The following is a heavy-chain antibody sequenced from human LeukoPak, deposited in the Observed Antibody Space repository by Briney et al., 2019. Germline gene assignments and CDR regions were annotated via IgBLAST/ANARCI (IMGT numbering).Heavy chain of an antibody. CDR3: AKDQSYSQYVNYYNGMNV. CDR2: IRGSGRTT. V-gene: IGHV3-23*01. D-gene: IGHD4-4*01. CDR1: GFMFTSFA. J-gene: IGHJ6*02. Sequence: GGSLRLSCAASGFMFTSFAMSWVRHAPGQGLEWISAIRGSGRTTYYADSVKGRFTISRDNSKSTLYLQMNSLRADDTAVYYCAKDQSYSQYVNYYNGMNVWGQGTTVTVSS.